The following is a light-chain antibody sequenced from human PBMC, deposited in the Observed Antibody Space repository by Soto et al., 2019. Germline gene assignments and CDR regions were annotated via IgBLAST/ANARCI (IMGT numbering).Light chain of an antibody. V-gene: IGKV3-20*01. CDR3: QQYGSPPGWT. CDR1: QSISSIY. J-gene: IGKJ1*01. Sequence: EVVLTQSPGTLSLSPGERATLSCRASQSISSIYLAWYQQKPGQAPRLLISGASSRATGIPDRFSGSGSGTDFTLTISRLEPEDFAVYYCQQYGSPPGWTFGQGTKVEIK. CDR2: GAS.